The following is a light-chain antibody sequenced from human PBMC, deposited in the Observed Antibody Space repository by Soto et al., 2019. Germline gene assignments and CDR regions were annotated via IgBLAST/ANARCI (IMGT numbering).Light chain of an antibody. Sequence: DIQMTQSPSSLSASVVDRVTITCRASQSISSYLNWYQQKPGKAPKLLIYAASSLQSGVPSRFSGSGSGTDFTLTISSLQPEDFAPYYCQQSYSTPYTFGQGTKLEIK. CDR2: AAS. CDR3: QQSYSTPYT. J-gene: IGKJ2*01. CDR1: QSISSY. V-gene: IGKV1-39*01.